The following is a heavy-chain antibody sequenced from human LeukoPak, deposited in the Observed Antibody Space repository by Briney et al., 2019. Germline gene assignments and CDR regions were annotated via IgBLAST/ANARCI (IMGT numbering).Heavy chain of an antibody. D-gene: IGHD2-15*01. J-gene: IGHJ4*02. CDR2: IYYSGST. CDR3: ARDGLHRYCSGGSCYSGDY. V-gene: IGHV4-39*07. CDR1: GGPISSSSYY. Sequence: SETLSLTCTVSGGPISSSSYYWGWIRQPPGKGLEWIGSIYYSGSTYYNPSLKSRVTISVDTSKNQFSLKLSSVTAADTAVYYCARDGLHRYCSGGSCYSGDYWGQGTLVTVSS.